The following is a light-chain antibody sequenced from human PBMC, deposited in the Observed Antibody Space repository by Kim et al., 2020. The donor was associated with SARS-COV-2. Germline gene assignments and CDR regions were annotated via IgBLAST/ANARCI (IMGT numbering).Light chain of an antibody. V-gene: IGKV1-9*01. CDR3: QQLNSYPHT. CDR1: QGISSY. CDR2: AVS. Sequence: SASVGDRVTISCRDSQGISSYLAWYQQTPGKASKLLIYAVSTSKSGVTSRFSGSGSGTDFTLTLSRLQPEDFAIYYCQQLNSYPHTFGQGTQLEI. J-gene: IGKJ2*01.